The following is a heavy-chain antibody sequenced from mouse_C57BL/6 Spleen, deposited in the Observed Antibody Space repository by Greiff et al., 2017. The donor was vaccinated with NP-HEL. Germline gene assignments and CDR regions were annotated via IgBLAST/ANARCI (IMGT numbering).Heavy chain of an antibody. D-gene: IGHD2-2*01. CDR2: IYPGGGYT. V-gene: IGHV1-63*01. Sequence: QVQLKQSGAELVRPGTSVKMSCKASGYTFTNYWIGWAKQRPGHGLEWIGDIYPGGGYTNYNEKFKGKATLTADKSSSTAYMQFSSLTSEDSAIYYCARGDYGYDGGASWFAYWGQGTLVTVSA. CDR1: GYTFTNYW. CDR3: ARGDYGYDGGASWFAY. J-gene: IGHJ3*01.